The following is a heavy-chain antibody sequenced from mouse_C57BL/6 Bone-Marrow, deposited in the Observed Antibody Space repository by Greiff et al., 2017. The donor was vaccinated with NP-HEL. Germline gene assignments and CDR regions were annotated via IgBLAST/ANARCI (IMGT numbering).Heavy chain of an antibody. J-gene: IGHJ1*03. Sequence: QVQLQQSGAELVRPGASVKLSCKASGYTFTDYYINWVKQRPGQGLEWIARIYPGSGNTYYNEKFKGKATLTAEKSSSTAYMQLSSLTSEDSAVYFCAREAVVARDWYFDVWGTGTTVTVSS. V-gene: IGHV1-76*01. D-gene: IGHD1-1*01. CDR1: GYTFTDYY. CDR2: IYPGSGNT. CDR3: AREAVVARDWYFDV.